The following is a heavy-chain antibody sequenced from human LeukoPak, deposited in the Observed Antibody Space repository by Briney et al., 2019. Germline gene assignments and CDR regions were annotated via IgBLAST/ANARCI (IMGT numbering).Heavy chain of an antibody. CDR1: GASFSSYY. Sequence: PSEPLSLTCGVYGASFSSYYWTWLRQPPGKGLEWIGEINHSGSTNYNPSLKSRVTISVDKTKNQFSVKLNSLTAADTAVYYCARRYCSGGSCYYNYWGQGTLVTVSS. V-gene: IGHV4-34*01. D-gene: IGHD2-15*01. J-gene: IGHJ4*02. CDR2: INHSGST. CDR3: ARRYCSGGSCYYNY.